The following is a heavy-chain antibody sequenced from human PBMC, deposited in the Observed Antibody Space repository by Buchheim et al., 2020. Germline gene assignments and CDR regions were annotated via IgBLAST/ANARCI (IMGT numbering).Heavy chain of an antibody. V-gene: IGHV3-30*18. CDR1: GFTFSLYG. CDR2: ISYEGSNK. CDR3: AKEREEATVYSNDWYSDL. D-gene: IGHD4-17*01. Sequence: QVQLVESGGGVVQPGRSLRLSCAASGFTFSLYGMHWVRQAPGKGLEWVSVISYEGSNKYYGDSVKGRFTISRDNSKNTLYLQMNSLRTEDTAVYYCAKEREEATVYSNDWYSDLWGRGTL. J-gene: IGHJ2*01.